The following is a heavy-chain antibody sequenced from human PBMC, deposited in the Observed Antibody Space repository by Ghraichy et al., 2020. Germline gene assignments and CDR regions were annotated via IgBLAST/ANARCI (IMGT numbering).Heavy chain of an antibody. Sequence: SETLSLTCTVSGYSISSGYYWGWIRQPPGKGLEWIGSIYHSGSTYYNPSLKSRVTISVDTSKNQLSLKLGSVTAADTAVYYCAGVGRSWELRSFDYWGQGTLVTVSS. J-gene: IGHJ4*02. CDR1: GYSISSGYY. CDR2: IYHSGST. CDR3: AGVGRSWELRSFDY. V-gene: IGHV4-38-2*02. D-gene: IGHD1-26*01.